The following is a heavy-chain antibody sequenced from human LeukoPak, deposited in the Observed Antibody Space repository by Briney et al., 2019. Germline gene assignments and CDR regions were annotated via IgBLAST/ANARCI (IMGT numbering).Heavy chain of an antibody. CDR3: ARDRLTYFDY. J-gene: IGHJ4*02. D-gene: IGHD3-9*01. V-gene: IGHV3-21*01. CDR1: GFTFSSYS. Sequence: PGGSLRLSCAASGFTFSSYSMNWVRQAPGKGLEWVSSISSSSSYIYYADSVKGRFTISRDNAKNSLYLQMNSLRAEDTAVYYCARDRLTYFDYWGQGTLATVSS. CDR2: ISSSSSYI.